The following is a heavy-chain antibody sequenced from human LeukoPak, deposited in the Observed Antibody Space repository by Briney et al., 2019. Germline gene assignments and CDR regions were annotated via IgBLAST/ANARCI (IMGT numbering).Heavy chain of an antibody. J-gene: IGHJ4*02. CDR2: IYYSGST. CDR3: ASLLWFGELLYPH. V-gene: IGHV4-59*01. D-gene: IGHD3-10*01. CDR1: GGSISSYY. Sequence: SETLSLTCTVSGGSISSYYWSWTRQPPGKGLEWIGYIYYSGSTNYNPSLKSRVTISVDTSKNQFSLKLSSVTAADTAVYYCASLLWFGELLYPHWGQGTLVTVSS.